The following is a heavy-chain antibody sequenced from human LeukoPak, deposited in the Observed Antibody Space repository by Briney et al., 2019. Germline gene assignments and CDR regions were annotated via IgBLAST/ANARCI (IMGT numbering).Heavy chain of an antibody. CDR2: IYYSGST. CDR3: ARVTYYDFWSGYPPSQNWFDP. D-gene: IGHD3-3*01. J-gene: IGHJ5*02. Sequence: SETLSLTCTVSGGSISSSSYYWGWIRQPPGKGLEWIGSIYYSGSTYYNPSLKSRVTISVDTSKNQFSLKLSSVTAADTAVYYCARVTYYDFWSGYPPSQNWFDPWGQGTLVTVSS. CDR1: GGSISSSSYY. V-gene: IGHV4-39*07.